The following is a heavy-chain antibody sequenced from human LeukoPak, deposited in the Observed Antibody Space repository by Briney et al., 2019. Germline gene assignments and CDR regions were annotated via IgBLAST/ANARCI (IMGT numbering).Heavy chain of an antibody. CDR2: ISGSGGST. D-gene: IGHD6-13*01. CDR1: GFTVSSNY. V-gene: IGHV3-23*01. J-gene: IGHJ4*02. Sequence: GGSLRLFCAASGFTVSSNYMSWVRQAPGKGLEWVSAISGSGGSTYYADSVKGRFTISRDNSKNTLYLQMNSLRAEDTAVYYCAKAVVAAAGDLDYWGQGTLATVSS. CDR3: AKAVVAAAGDLDY.